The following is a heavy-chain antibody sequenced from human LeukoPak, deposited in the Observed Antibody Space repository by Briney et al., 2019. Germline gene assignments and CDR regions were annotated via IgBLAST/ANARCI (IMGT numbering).Heavy chain of an antibody. J-gene: IGHJ6*03. D-gene: IGHD6-13*01. CDR1: GFTFSSYA. V-gene: IGHV3-23*01. CDR3: AKGQQPSTTYYMDV. CDR2: ISGSGGST. Sequence: PGGSLRLSCAASGFTFSSYAMSWVRQAPGKGLEWVSAISGSGGSTYYADSVKGRFTISRDNSKNTLYLQMNSLRAEDTAVYYCAKGQQPSTTYYMDVWGKGTTVTVSS.